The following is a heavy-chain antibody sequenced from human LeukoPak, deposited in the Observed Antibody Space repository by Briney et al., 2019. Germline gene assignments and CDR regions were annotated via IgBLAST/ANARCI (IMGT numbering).Heavy chain of an antibody. Sequence: ASVKVSCKASGYTFTSYDINWVRQATGQGLEWMGWISAYNGNTNYAQKLQGRVTMTTDTSTSTAYMELRSLRSDDTAVYYCARIGAGGSFAGVFDYWGQGTLVTVSS. J-gene: IGHJ4*02. CDR2: ISAYNGNT. V-gene: IGHV1-18*01. CDR1: GYTFTSYD. CDR3: ARIGAGGSFAGVFDY. D-gene: IGHD1-26*01.